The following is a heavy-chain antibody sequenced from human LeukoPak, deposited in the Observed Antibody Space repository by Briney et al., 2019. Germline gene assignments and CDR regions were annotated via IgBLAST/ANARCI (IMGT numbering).Heavy chain of an antibody. J-gene: IGHJ6*02. CDR2: IYYSGST. Sequence: SQTLSLICTVSGGSISSGGYYWSWIRQHPGKGLEWIGYIYYSGSTYYNPSLKSRVTISVDTSKNQFSLKLSSVTAADTAVYYCTYGDSLWGMDVWGQGTTVTVSS. D-gene: IGHD4-17*01. CDR1: GGSISSGGYY. V-gene: IGHV4-31*03. CDR3: TYGDSLWGMDV.